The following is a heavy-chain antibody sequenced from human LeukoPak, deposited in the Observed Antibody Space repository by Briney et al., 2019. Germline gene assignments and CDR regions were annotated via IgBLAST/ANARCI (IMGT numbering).Heavy chain of an antibody. CDR2: IYYSGST. J-gene: IGHJ3*02. Sequence: PSETLSLTCTVSGGSISSSSYYWGWIRQPPGKMLEWIGSIYYSGSTYYNPSLKSRVTISVDTSKNQFSLKLSSVTAADTAVYYCARHLGLTDAFDIWGQGTMVTVSS. D-gene: IGHD3-16*01. CDR1: GGSISSSSYY. CDR3: ARHLGLTDAFDI. V-gene: IGHV4-39*01.